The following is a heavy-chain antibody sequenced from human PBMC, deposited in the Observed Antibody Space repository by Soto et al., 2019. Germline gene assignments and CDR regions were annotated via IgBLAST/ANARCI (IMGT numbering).Heavy chain of an antibody. CDR2: ISAYNGNT. CDR3: ARDRLGIAAADAYNWFDP. D-gene: IGHD6-13*01. CDR1: GYTFTSYY. V-gene: IGHV1-18*04. Sequence: GASVKVSCKASGYTFTSYYMHWVRQAPGQGLEWMGWISAYNGNTNYAQKLQGRVTMTTGTSTSTAYMELRSLRSDDTAVYYCARDRLGIAAADAYNWFDPWGQGTLVTVSS. J-gene: IGHJ5*02.